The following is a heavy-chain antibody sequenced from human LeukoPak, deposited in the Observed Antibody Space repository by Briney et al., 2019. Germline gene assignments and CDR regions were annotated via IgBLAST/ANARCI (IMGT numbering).Heavy chain of an antibody. J-gene: IGHJ3*02. CDR2: IYYSGST. D-gene: IGHD1-26*01. V-gene: IGHV4-31*03. Sequence: SQTLSLTCTVSGGSISSGGYYWSWIRQHPGKGLEWIGYIYYSGSTYYNPSLKSRVTISVDTSKNQFSLKLSSVTAADTAVYYCATNSGSRYDAFDIWGQGTMVTVSS. CDR3: ATNSGSRYDAFDI. CDR1: GGSISSGGYY.